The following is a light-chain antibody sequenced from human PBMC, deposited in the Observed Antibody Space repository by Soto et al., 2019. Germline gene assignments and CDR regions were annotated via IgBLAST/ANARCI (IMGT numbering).Light chain of an antibody. V-gene: IGKV3-15*01. Sequence: EVVMTQSPATLSVSPGERATLSCRASQSVSSDLAWYHQKPGQAPRLLIYGASTRATGIPARFSGSGSGTEFTITINSLQSEDFAVYYCQQYNNWPRTFGQGTKV. CDR3: QQYNNWPRT. CDR1: QSVSSD. J-gene: IGKJ1*01. CDR2: GAS.